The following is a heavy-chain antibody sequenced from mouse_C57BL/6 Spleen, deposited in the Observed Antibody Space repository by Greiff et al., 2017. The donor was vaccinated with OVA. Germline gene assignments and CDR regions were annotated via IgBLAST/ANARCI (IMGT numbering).Heavy chain of an antibody. J-gene: IGHJ4*01. CDR1: GFTFSSYA. CDR2: ISDGGSYT. V-gene: IGHV5-4*03. D-gene: IGHD2-1*01. Sequence: EVMLVESGGGLVKPGGSLKLSCAASGFTFSSYAMSWVRQTPEKRLEWVATISDGGSYTYYPDNVKGRFTISRDNAKNNLYLQMSHLKSEDTAMYYCARGGNYLYYYAMDYWGQGTSVTVSS. CDR3: ARGGNYLYYYAMDY.